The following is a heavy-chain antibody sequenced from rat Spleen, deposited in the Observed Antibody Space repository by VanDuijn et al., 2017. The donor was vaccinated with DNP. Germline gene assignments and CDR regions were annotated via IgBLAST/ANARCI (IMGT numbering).Heavy chain of an antibody. V-gene: IGHV5-25*01. CDR1: GFTFSNYD. CDR2: ISHSGGST. D-gene: IGHD1-9*01. CDR3: ARQGYGSNLNWFAY. Sequence: EVQLVESGGGLVQPGRSLKLSCAASGFTFSNYDMAWVRQAPTKGLEWVASISHSGGSTYFRDSVKGRLTVSRDNAKSTLDLQMDSLRSEDTATYFCARQGYGSNLNWFAYWGQGTLVTVSS. J-gene: IGHJ3*01.